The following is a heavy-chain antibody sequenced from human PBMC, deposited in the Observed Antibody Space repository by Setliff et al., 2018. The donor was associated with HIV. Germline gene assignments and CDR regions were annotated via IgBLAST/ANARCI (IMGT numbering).Heavy chain of an antibody. CDR2: ISTSSSFK. CDR3: ARDHRPYFYDKAWFDP. D-gene: IGHD3-22*01. Sequence: PGGSLRLSCVASGFTFSSYSMNWVRQAPGKGPEWVSSISTSSSFKYYTDSVKGRFTISRDSAKNSLYLQMNSLRAEDTAVYYCARDHRPYFYDKAWFDPWGQGTLVTVS. J-gene: IGHJ5*02. V-gene: IGHV3-21*01. CDR1: GFTFSSYS.